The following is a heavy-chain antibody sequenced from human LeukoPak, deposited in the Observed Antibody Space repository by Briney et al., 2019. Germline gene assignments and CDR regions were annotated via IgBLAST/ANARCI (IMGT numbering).Heavy chain of an antibody. CDR3: ARGVYIAAAQYGF. D-gene: IGHD6-13*01. Sequence: PSETLSLTCTVSGGSISTYYWNWIRQPPGKGLEWIGYIYYSGATNYNPSLTSRVTISVDPSKNQFSLKRSSVTAADTAGYYCARGVYIAAAQYGFWGQGTLVTVSS. V-gene: IGHV4-59*01. CDR1: GGSISTYY. J-gene: IGHJ4*02. CDR2: IYYSGAT.